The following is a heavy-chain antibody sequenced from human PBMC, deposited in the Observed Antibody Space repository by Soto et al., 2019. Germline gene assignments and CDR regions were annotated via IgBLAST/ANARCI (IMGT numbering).Heavy chain of an antibody. D-gene: IGHD3-10*01. J-gene: IGHJ6*02. CDR3: ATDHTYGSGSYQYYYYYYVMDV. V-gene: IGHV1-24*01. CDR2: FDPEDGET. Sequence: ASVKVSCKVSGYTLTELSMHWVRQAPGKGLEWMGGFDPEDGETIYAQKFQGRVTMTEDTSTDTAYMELSSLRSEDTAVYYCATDHTYGSGSYQYYYYYYVMDVWGQGTTVTVSS. CDR1: GYTLTELS.